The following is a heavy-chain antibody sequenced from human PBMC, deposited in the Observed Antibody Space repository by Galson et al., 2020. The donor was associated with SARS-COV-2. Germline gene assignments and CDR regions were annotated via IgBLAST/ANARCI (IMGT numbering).Heavy chain of an antibody. CDR2: VYHNGNT. CDR3: ASSHYGSGSYFY. J-gene: IGHJ4*02. V-gene: IGHV4-59*01. D-gene: IGHD3-10*01. CDR1: GGSITNYY. Sequence: ASETLSLTCTVSGGSITNYYWSWIRQPPGKGLEWIGYVYHNGNTNYRPSLKRRVTISVDTSNNQFSLRMTSVTAADTAVYYCASSHYGSGSYFYWGQGALVTVSS.